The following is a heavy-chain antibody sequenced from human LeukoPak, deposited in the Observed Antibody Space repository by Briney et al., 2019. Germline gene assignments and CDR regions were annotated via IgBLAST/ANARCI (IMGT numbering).Heavy chain of an antibody. CDR3: ARLGISDYGDYPFDY. CDR2: IYHSGST. J-gene: IGHJ4*02. V-gene: IGHV4-4*02. D-gene: IGHD4-17*01. Sequence: SETLSLTCAVSGGSLSSSNWWSWVRQPPGKGLEWIGEIYHSGSTNYNPSLKSRVTISVDKSKNQFSLKLSSVTAADTAVYYCARLGISDYGDYPFDYWGQGTLVTVSS. CDR1: GGSLSSSNW.